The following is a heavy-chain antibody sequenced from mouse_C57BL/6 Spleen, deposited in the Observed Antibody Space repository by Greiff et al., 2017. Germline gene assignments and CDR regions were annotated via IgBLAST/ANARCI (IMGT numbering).Heavy chain of an antibody. J-gene: IGHJ4*01. Sequence: DVMLVESGEGLVKPGGSLKLSCAASGFTFSSYAMSWVRQTPEKRLEWVAYISSGGDYIYYADTVKGRFTISRDNARNTLYLQMSSLKSEDTAMYYCTREPGYSYAMDYRGQGNSDTVSS. D-gene: IGHD2-3*01. CDR1: GFTFSSYA. CDR2: ISSGGDYI. V-gene: IGHV5-9-1*02. CDR3: TREPGYSYAMDY.